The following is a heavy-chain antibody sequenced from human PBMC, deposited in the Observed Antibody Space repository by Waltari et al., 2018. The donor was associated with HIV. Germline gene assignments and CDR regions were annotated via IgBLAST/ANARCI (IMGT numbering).Heavy chain of an antibody. CDR1: GYTFTGYY. CDR3: ARDGPSGYCSSTSCPPYYYYGMDV. D-gene: IGHD2-2*01. J-gene: IGHJ6*02. Sequence: QVQLVQSGAEVKKPGASVKVSRKASGYTFTGYYMHWVRQATGQGLEWMGWINPNSGGTNYAQKFQGRVTMTRDTSISTAYMELSRLRSDDTAVYYCARDGPSGYCSSTSCPPYYYYGMDVWGQGTTVTVSS. CDR2: INPNSGGT. V-gene: IGHV1-2*02.